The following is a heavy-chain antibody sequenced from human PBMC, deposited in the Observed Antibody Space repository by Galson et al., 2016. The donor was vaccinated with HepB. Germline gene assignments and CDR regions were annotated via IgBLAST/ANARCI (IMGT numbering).Heavy chain of an antibody. V-gene: IGHV4-61*02. CDR3: ARRRNWLPFDT. Sequence: TLSLTCTVSGGSISSGAYLWSWLRQPAGKGIEWIGRINTYGTAEYSSSLESRVTMSIDTSQSHFSLKLTSVTAADTAIYFCARRRNWLPFDTWGQGTLATVSS. D-gene: IGHD5-12*01. CDR2: INTYGTA. CDR1: GGSISSGAYL. J-gene: IGHJ4*02.